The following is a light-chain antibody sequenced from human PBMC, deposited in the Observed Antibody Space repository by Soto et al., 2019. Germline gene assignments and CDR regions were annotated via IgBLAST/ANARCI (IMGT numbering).Light chain of an antibody. CDR1: SSDIGIYDF. CDR2: EVT. V-gene: IGLV2-8*01. CDR3: SSYAGTNDLGV. Sequence: QSALTQPPSASGSPGQSVTISCTGTSSDIGIYDFVSWYQQHPGKAPKLLIYEVTKRPSGVPDRFSGSKSGNTASLTVSGLQTEDEADYFCSSYAGTNDLGVFGGGTKLTVL. J-gene: IGLJ3*02.